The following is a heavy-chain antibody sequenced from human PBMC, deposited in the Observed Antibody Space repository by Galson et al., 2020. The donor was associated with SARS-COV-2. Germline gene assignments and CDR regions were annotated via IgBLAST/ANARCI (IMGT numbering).Heavy chain of an antibody. Sequence: SETLSLTCTVSGYSISSGYFWGWIRQPPGKGLEWMRSIYHSGSTYYNPSLKSRAIISVDTSKNHLSLTLTSVTAADTAVYYCARGGLRFEYYHDYWGQGTLVTVSS. CDR3: ARGGLRFEYYHDY. CDR1: GYSISSGYF. D-gene: IGHD3-3*01. V-gene: IGHV4-38-2*02. J-gene: IGHJ4*02. CDR2: IYHSGST.